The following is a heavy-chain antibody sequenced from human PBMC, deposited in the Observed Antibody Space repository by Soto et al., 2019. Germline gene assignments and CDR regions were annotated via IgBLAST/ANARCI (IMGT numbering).Heavy chain of an antibody. CDR1: GFTFSSYE. D-gene: IGHD3-10*01. J-gene: IGHJ4*02. CDR3: AGPMVRETAFG. Sequence: EVQLVESGGGLVQPGGSLRLSCAASGFTFSSYEMNWVRQAPGKGLEWVSYISSSGSTIYYADSVKGRFTISRDNAKNSLYLQMNSLRAEDTAVYYCAGPMVRETAFGWGQGPLVTVSS. V-gene: IGHV3-48*03. CDR2: ISSSGSTI.